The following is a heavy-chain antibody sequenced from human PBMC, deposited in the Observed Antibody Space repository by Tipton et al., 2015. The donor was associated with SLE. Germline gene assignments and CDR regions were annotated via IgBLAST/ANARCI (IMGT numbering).Heavy chain of an antibody. Sequence: TLSLTCTVSGGSISSYYWSWIRQPPGEGLEWIGYIYYSGSTNYNPSLKSRVTISVDTSKNQFSLKLSSVTAADTAVYYCARAPIAAPTGYYYGMDVWGRGTTVTVSS. CDR2: IYYSGST. J-gene: IGHJ6*02. CDR3: ARAPIAAPTGYYYGMDV. CDR1: GGSISSYY. D-gene: IGHD6-13*01. V-gene: IGHV4-59*01.